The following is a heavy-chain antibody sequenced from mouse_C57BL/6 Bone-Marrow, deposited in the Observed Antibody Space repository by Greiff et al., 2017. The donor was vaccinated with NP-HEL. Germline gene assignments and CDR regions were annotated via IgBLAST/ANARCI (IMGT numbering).Heavy chain of an antibody. Sequence: QVQLKQSGAELARPGASVKLSCKASGYTFTSYGISWVKQRTGQGLEWIGEIYPRSGNTYYNEKFKGKATLTADKSSSTAYMELRSLTSEDSAVYFCAREYYGSSGAWFAYWGQGTLVTVSA. CDR1: GYTFTSYG. CDR2: IYPRSGNT. J-gene: IGHJ3*01. V-gene: IGHV1-81*01. CDR3: AREYYGSSGAWFAY. D-gene: IGHD1-1*01.